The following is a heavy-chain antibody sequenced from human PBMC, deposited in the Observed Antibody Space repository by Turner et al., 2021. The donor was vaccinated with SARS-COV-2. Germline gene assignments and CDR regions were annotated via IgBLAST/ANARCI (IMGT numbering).Heavy chain of an antibody. V-gene: IGHV4-59*02. D-gene: IGHD1-1*01. CDR2: IYHTGSV. CDR1: GGSVSPFY. J-gene: IGHJ4*02. CDR3: ARWNEGFDY. Sequence: QVQLQESGPGLVKHSETLSLICTVSGGSVSPFYWGWIRQPPGKGLEWIGYIYHTGSVSYSPSLENRVTISEDTSKSQLSLKLNSVTAADTAVYYCARWNEGFDYWGQGTLVTVSS.